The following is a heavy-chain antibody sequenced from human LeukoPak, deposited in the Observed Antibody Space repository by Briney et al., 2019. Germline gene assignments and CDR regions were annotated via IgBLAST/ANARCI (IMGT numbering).Heavy chain of an antibody. J-gene: IGHJ4*02. V-gene: IGHV3-23*01. CDR3: ASLTGYQSIDY. CDR2: FSVSDATT. Sequence: GGSLRLSCVASGFTFSSYAMSWVRQAPGKGLEWVSGFSVSDATTYYADSVKGRFTISRDNAKNSLYLQMNSLRAEDTAVYYCASLTGYQSIDYWGQGTLVTVSS. CDR1: GFTFSSYA. D-gene: IGHD3-9*01.